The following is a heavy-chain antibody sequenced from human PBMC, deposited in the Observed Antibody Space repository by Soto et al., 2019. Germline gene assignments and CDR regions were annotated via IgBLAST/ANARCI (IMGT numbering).Heavy chain of an antibody. CDR1: GGSTSSYY. V-gene: IGHV4-59*01. D-gene: IGHD4-17*01. J-gene: IGHJ4*02. CDR3: ARDDYGDLDY. Sequence: PSETLSLTCTVSGGSTSSYYWSWIRQPPGKGLEWIGYIYYSGSTNYNPSLKSRVTISVDTSKNLFSLKLSSVTAADTAVYYCARDDYGDLDYRGQGTLVTVST. CDR2: IYYSGST.